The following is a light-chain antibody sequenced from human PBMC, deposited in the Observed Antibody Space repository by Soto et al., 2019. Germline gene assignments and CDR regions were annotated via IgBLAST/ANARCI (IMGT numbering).Light chain of an antibody. V-gene: IGKV1-27*01. J-gene: IGKJ3*01. Sequence: DIQMTQSPTSLSASVGDRVTITCRASQDIRNFVAWDQQKPGQAPKLLIYAASTLQSGVPSRFSGSGSGTAFTLTIDSLQPEDVATYSCQQYSSVTVFGPGTKVEIK. CDR1: QDIRNF. CDR3: QQYSSVTV. CDR2: AAS.